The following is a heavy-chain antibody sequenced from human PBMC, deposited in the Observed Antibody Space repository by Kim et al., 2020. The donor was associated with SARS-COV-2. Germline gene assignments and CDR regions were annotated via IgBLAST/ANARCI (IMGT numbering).Heavy chain of an antibody. CDR1: GFTFSSYA. Sequence: GGSLRLSCAASGFTFSSYAMHWVRQAPGKGLEWVAVISYDGSNKYYADSVKGRFTISRDNSKNTLYLQMNSLRAEDTAVYYCARENRAARNAFDIWGQGTMVTVSS. J-gene: IGHJ3*02. D-gene: IGHD6-6*01. V-gene: IGHV3-30-3*01. CDR3: ARENRAARNAFDI. CDR2: ISYDGSNK.